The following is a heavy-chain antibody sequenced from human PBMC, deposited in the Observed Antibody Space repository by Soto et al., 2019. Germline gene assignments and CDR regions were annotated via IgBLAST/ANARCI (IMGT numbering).Heavy chain of an antibody. CDR2: IYYSGST. Sequence: PQTLSLTCTVYGGSISSYYWSWIRQPPGKGLEWIGYIYYSGSTNYNPSLKSRVTISVDTSKNQFSLKLSSVTAADTAVYYCARDSLGYDSSGYHYYYYYYGMDVWGQGTTVTVSS. CDR3: ARDSLGYDSSGYHYYYYYYGMDV. J-gene: IGHJ6*02. CDR1: GGSISSYY. D-gene: IGHD3-22*01. V-gene: IGHV4-59*01.